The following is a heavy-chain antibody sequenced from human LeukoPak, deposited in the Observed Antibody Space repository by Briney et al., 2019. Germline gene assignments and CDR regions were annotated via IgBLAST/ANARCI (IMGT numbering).Heavy chain of an antibody. V-gene: IGHV4-61*05. J-gene: IGHJ4*02. Sequence: SETLSLTCAVSGASIRSSSYYWGWIRQPPGKGLEWIAYIYDSGSTNYNPSLQSRVTMSLDTSKNQFSLQLSSVTAADTAVYYCARAYYGSGSYFNYFDYWGQGTLVTVSS. D-gene: IGHD3-10*01. CDR3: ARAYYGSGSYFNYFDY. CDR2: IYDSGST. CDR1: GASIRSSSYY.